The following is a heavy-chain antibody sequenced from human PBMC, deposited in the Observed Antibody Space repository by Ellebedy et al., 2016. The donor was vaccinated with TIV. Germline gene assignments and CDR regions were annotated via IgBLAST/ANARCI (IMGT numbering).Heavy chain of an antibody. J-gene: IGHJ4*02. Sequence: GGSLRLXXAASGFTFSSYAMHWVRQAPGKGLEWVAVISYDGSNKYYADCVKGRFTISRDNSKNTLYLQMNSLRAEDTAVYYCARDHVVGDAFDYWGQGTLVTVSS. CDR2: ISYDGSNK. D-gene: IGHD1-26*01. CDR3: ARDHVVGDAFDY. CDR1: GFTFSSYA. V-gene: IGHV3-30-3*01.